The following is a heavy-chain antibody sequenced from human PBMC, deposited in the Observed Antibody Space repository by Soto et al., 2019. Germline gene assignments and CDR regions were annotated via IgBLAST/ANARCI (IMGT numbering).Heavy chain of an antibody. CDR2: INDRGSI. V-gene: IGHV4-34*01. CDR1: GGSFSGYY. J-gene: IGHJ2*01. D-gene: IGHD3-9*01. CDR3: ARESHDILTGSPWVWYFDL. Sequence: QVQLQQWGAGPLRPLETLSLTCGVSGGSFSGYYWAWIRQSPGKGLEWIGEINDRGSINYNPSLKSRVSISVDTSKNHYSLNLMSVTAADTAVYYCARESHDILTGSPWVWYFDLWGRGTLVTVSS.